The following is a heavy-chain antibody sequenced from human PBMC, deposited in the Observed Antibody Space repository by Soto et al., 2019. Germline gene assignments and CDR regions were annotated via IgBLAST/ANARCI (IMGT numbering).Heavy chain of an antibody. V-gene: IGHV3-7*01. CDR1: GFTFSSYW. D-gene: IGHD3-16*01. J-gene: IGHJ4*02. CDR3: ARVIGLGADY. Sequence: EVQLVESGGGLVQPGGSLSLSCAASGFTFSSYWMSWVRQAPGKGLEWVANIKQDGREKYYVDSVKGRFTISRDNSKNSLYLQMNSLRAEDTAVYYCARVIGLGADYWGQGTLVTVSS. CDR2: IKQDGREK.